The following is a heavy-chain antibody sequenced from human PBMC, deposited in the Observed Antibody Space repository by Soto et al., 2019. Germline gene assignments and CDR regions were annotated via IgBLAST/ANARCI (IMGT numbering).Heavy chain of an antibody. Sequence: SETLSLTCTVSGGSISSGDYYWSWIRQPPGKGLEWIGYIYYSGSTYYNPSLKSRVTISVDTSKNQFSLKLSSVTAADTAVYYCARTGRIAVAGTRGFGYWGQGTLVTVSS. V-gene: IGHV4-30-4*01. CDR2: IYYSGST. CDR3: ARTGRIAVAGTRGFGY. J-gene: IGHJ4*02. CDR1: GGSISSGDYY. D-gene: IGHD6-19*01.